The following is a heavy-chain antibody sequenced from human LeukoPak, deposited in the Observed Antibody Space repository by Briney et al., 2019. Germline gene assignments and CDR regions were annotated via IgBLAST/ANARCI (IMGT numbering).Heavy chain of an antibody. V-gene: IGHV1-2*02. J-gene: IGHJ3*02. Sequence: ASVKVSCKASGYTFTGYYMHWVRQAPGQGLEWMGWINPNSGGTNYAQKFQGRVTMTRDTSISTAYMELSRLRSDDTAVYYGARTVITPVTAFDTSGHRKTGTVSS. CDR3: ARTVITPVTAFDT. CDR1: GYTFTGYY. CDR2: INPNSGGT. D-gene: IGHD3-16*01.